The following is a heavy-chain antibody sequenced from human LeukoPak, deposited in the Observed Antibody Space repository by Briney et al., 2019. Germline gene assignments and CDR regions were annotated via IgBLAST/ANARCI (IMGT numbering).Heavy chain of an antibody. CDR3: AHGSMYQLDY. Sequence: ETLSLTCTVSGGSISSSSYYWGWIRQPPGKGLEWVSAIIGGAGGTYYADSVKGRFTISRDNAKNTLYLQMNSLRAEDTAVYYCAHGSMYQLDYWGQGTLVTVSS. CDR2: IIGGAGGT. CDR1: GGSISSSSYY. J-gene: IGHJ4*02. V-gene: IGHV3-23*01. D-gene: IGHD2-2*01.